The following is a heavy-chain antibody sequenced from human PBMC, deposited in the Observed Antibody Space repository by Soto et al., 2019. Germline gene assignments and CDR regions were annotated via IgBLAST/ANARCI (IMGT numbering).Heavy chain of an antibody. CDR1: GFTFSSYD. D-gene: IGHD3-16*01. J-gene: IGHJ4*02. V-gene: IGHV3-13*01. Sequence: GGSLRLSCAASGFTFSSYDMHWVRQATGKGLEWVSAIGTAGDTYYPGSVKGRFTISRENAKNSLYFQMNSLRAEDTAVYYCARGTVTFGGVIPPDYWGQGTLVTVSS. CDR2: IGTAGDT. CDR3: ARGTVTFGGVIPPDY.